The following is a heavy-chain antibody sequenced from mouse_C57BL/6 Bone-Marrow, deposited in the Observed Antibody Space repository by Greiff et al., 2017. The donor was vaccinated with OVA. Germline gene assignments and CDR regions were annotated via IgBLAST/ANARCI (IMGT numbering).Heavy chain of an antibody. Sequence: VQLQQSGPGLVQPSQSLSITCTVSGFSLTSYGVHWVRQSPGKGLEWLGVIWSGGSTDDNAAFISRLSISKDNSKSQVFLKMNSLQADDTAIDYCARKGYYDYGYAMDYWGQGTSVTVSS. CDR2: IWSGGST. CDR3: ARKGYYDYGYAMDY. J-gene: IGHJ4*01. V-gene: IGHV2-2*01. D-gene: IGHD2-4*01. CDR1: GFSLTSYG.